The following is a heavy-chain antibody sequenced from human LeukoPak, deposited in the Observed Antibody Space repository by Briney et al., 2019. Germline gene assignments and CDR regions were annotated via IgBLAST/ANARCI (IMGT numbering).Heavy chain of an antibody. D-gene: IGHD3-3*01. J-gene: IGHJ5*02. Sequence: SETLSLTCTVSGGSISNYYWRWIRQPPGKGLEWIGYIYYSGSTNYNPPLKSRVTISVDTSKNQFSLKLSSVTAADTAVYYCARAYDFWSGYYINWFDPWGQGTLVTVSS. CDR3: ARAYDFWSGYYINWFDP. CDR2: IYYSGST. V-gene: IGHV4-59*01. CDR1: GGSISNYY.